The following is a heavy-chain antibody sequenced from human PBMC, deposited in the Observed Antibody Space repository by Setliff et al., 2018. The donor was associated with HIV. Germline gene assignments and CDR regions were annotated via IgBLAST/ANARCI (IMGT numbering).Heavy chain of an antibody. J-gene: IGHJ4*02. CDR3: ARTPYSSAWPGNY. V-gene: IGHV1-18*01. D-gene: IGHD6-19*01. CDR2: INTHNGNT. Sequence: GASVKVSCKASGYIFTTFGFSWVRQAPGQGLEWMGWINTHNGNTHYAQRFQGRVTMTTDTSTSTAYMEVRSLTSDDTAVYYCARTPYSSAWPGNYWGQGTLVTVSS. CDR1: GYIFTTFG.